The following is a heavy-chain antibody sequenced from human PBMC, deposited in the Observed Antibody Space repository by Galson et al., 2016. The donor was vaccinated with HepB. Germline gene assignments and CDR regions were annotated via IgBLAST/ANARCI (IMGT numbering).Heavy chain of an antibody. D-gene: IGHD3-16*02. J-gene: IGHJ4*02. V-gene: IGHV1-3*01. CDR3: ARNLWLSGSGFDY. CDR1: GYSFTNYA. Sequence: SVKVSCKASGYSFTNYAIHLVRQAPGQSLEWMGRSNAGNGNTKYSQKFQGRVTITRDASANTAYMELTSLRSEDTAVYFCARNLWLSGSGFDYWGQGTLVTVSS. CDR2: SNAGNGNT.